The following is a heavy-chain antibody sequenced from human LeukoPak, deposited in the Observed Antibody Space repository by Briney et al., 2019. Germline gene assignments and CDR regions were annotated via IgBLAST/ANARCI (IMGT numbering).Heavy chain of an antibody. CDR1: GFTFSSYG. J-gene: IGHJ4*02. V-gene: IGHV3-30*02. CDR3: ARVNYEFYGDYSLDY. D-gene: IGHD4-17*01. Sequence: PGGSLRLSCAASGFTFSSYGMHWVRQAPGKGLEWVAFIRYDGSNKYYADSVKGRFTISRDNSKNTLYLQMNSLRAEDTAVYYCARVNYEFYGDYSLDYWGQGTLVTVSS. CDR2: IRYDGSNK.